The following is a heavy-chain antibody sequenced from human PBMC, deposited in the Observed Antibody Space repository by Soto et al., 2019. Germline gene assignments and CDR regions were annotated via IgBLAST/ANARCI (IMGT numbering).Heavy chain of an antibody. J-gene: IGHJ5*02. Sequence: PSQTLSLTCAISGDSVSSNTASWNCIIHSPSRVLEWLGRTYSRSKWYNDYAVSVKSRIIINPDTSNNQFSLQLNSVTPEDTAVYFCAKGDNLGPKTGYAFDPWGQGIMVTVSS. CDR2: TYSRSKWYN. CDR1: GDSVSSNTAS. V-gene: IGHV6-1*01. CDR3: AKGDNLGPKTGYAFDP. D-gene: IGHD5-12*01.